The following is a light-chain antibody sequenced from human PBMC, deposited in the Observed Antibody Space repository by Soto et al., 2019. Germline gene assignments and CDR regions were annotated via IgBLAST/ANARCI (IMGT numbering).Light chain of an antibody. J-gene: IGLJ3*02. CDR3: VLYMGSGISV. V-gene: IGLV8-61*01. CDR2: STN. CDR1: SGSVSTNYY. Sequence: QAVVTQEPSFSVSPGGTVTLTCGLSSGSVSTNYYPSWYHQTPGQAPRTLIYSTNTRSSGVPDRFSGSILGNKAALTITGAQADDESDYYCVLYMGSGISVFGGGTQLTVL.